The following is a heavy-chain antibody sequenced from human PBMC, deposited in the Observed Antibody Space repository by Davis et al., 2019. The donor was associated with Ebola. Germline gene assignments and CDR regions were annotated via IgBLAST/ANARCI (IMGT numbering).Heavy chain of an antibody. CDR2: IYYSGST. Sequence: GSLRLSCTVSGGSISSYYWSWIRQPPGKGLEWIGYIYYSGSTYYNPSLKSRVTISVDTSKNQFSLKLSSVTAADTAVYYCARVGIAVAGTGFDPWGQGTLVTVSS. CDR1: GGSISSYY. CDR3: ARVGIAVAGTGFDP. D-gene: IGHD6-19*01. V-gene: IGHV4-59*12. J-gene: IGHJ5*02.